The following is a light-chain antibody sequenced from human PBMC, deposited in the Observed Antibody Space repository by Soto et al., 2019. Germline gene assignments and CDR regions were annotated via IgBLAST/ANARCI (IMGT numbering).Light chain of an antibody. Sequence: QSALTQPRSVSGSPGHSVTISCTGTNSDVGGYNYVSWYQHHPGKAPKLMIYDVSKRPSGVPDRFSGSKSGNTASLTISGLQAEDEADYYCCSSGGSYTFEVFGGGTKLTVL. CDR1: NSDVGGYNY. CDR2: DVS. J-gene: IGLJ2*01. CDR3: CSSGGSYTFEV. V-gene: IGLV2-11*01.